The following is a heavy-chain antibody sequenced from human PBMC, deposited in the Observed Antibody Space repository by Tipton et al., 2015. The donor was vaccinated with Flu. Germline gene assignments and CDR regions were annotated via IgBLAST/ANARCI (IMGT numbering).Heavy chain of an antibody. J-gene: IGHJ4*02. Sequence: QLVQSGGGLIQPGGSLRLSCAASGFPFSTFGMHWVRQAPGKGLEWVAFIRHDGHSQYYADSVKGRFTVSRANSANMMDLLMTGLRREDTATYYCVKDHNLFGYCSSDTCYLDHWGQGTQVTVSS. CDR3: VKDHNLFGYCSSDTCYLDH. V-gene: IGHV3-30*02. D-gene: IGHD2-2*03. CDR1: GFPFSTFG. CDR2: IRHDGHSQ.